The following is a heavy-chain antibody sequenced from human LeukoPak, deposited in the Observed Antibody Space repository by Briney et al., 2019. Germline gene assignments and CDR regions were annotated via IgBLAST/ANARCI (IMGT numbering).Heavy chain of an antibody. CDR3: ARLRYSGYDRWDIWFDP. V-gene: IGHV4-4*07. Sequence: PSETLSLTCTVSGGSISSYYWSRIRQPAGKGLEWIGRIYTSGSTNYNPSLKSRVTMSVDTSKNQFSLKLSSVTAADTAVYYCARLRYSGYDRWDIWFDPWGQGTLATVSS. J-gene: IGHJ5*02. CDR1: GGSISSYY. CDR2: IYTSGST. D-gene: IGHD5-12*01.